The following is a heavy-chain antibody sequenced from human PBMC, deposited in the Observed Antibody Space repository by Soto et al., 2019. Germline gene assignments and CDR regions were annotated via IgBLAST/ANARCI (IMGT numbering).Heavy chain of an antibody. CDR2: INAGNGNT. Sequence: ASVKVSCKASGYTFTSYAMHWVRQAPGQRLEWMGWINAGNGNTGYAQKFQGRVTMTRNTSISTAYMELSSLRAEDTAVYYCARSFVGYPPDYWGQGTLVTVSS. V-gene: IGHV1-3*01. J-gene: IGHJ4*02. CDR3: ARSFVGYPPDY. D-gene: IGHD2-8*01. CDR1: GYTFTSYA.